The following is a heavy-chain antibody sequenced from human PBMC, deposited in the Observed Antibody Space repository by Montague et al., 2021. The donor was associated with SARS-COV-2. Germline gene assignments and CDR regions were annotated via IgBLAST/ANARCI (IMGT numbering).Heavy chain of an antibody. J-gene: IGHJ3*02. CDR3: ASPTYYYDSSGSDAFDI. CDR2: IYYSGST. D-gene: IGHD3-22*01. Sequence: SETLSLTCTVCGGSISSSSYYWGWIRQPPGKGLEWIGSIYYSGSTYYNPSLKSRVTISVDTSKNQFSLKLSSVTAADTAVYYCASPTYYYDSSGSDAFDIWGQGTMVTVSS. CDR1: GGSISSSSYY. V-gene: IGHV4-39*01.